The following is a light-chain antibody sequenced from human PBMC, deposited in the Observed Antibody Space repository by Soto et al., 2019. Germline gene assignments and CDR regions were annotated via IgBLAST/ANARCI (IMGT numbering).Light chain of an antibody. CDR2: DAS. Sequence: EIVLTQSPATLSLSPGERATLSCRASQSVSSYLAWYQQKPGQAPRLLILDASDRATGIPARFSGSGSGTNFTLTISSLEPEDFAVYYCQQRSNWPPVTFGGGTKVEIK. CDR3: QQRSNWPPVT. J-gene: IGKJ4*01. CDR1: QSVSSY. V-gene: IGKV3-11*01.